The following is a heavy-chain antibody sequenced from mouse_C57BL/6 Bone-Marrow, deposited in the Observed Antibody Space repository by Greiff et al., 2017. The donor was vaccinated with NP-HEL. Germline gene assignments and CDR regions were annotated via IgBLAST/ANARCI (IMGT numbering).Heavy chain of an antibody. V-gene: IGHV5-6*02. Sequence: EVKLVESGGDLVKPGGSLKLSCAASGFTFSSYGMSWVRQTPDKRLEWVATISSGGSYTYYPDSVKGRFTISRDNAKNTLYLQMSSLKSEDTAMYYCARPRTGPWFAYWGQGTLVTVSA. CDR1: GFTFSSYG. J-gene: IGHJ3*01. CDR3: ARPRTGPWFAY. CDR2: ISSGGSYT. D-gene: IGHD4-1*01.